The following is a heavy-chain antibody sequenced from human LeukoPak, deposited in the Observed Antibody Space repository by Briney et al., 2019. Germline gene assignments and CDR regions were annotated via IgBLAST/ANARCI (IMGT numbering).Heavy chain of an antibody. V-gene: IGHV3-48*03. J-gene: IGHJ1*01. CDR3: AIHGESTGLAEYFQH. Sequence: PGGSLRLSCAASGFTFSNYEMNWVRQAPGKGLEWVSYIRGSGKSIYYADSVKGRFTISRDNAKNSLYLQMNSLRAEDTALYYCAIHGESTGLAEYFQHWGQGTLVTVSS. CDR1: GFTFSNYE. D-gene: IGHD3-10*01. CDR2: IRGSGKSI.